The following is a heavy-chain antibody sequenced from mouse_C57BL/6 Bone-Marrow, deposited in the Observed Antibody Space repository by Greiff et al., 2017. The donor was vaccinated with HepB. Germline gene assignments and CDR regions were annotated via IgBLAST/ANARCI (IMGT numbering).Heavy chain of an antibody. Sequence: QVQLQQSGAELARPGASVKLSCKASGYTFTSYGISWVKQRTGQGLEWIGEIYPRSGNTYYNEKFKGKATLTAAKSSSTAYMELRSLTSEDSAVYFCARRDTTVVEDYAMDYWGQGTSVTVSS. CDR1: GYTFTSYG. CDR3: ARRDTTVVEDYAMDY. CDR2: IYPRSGNT. D-gene: IGHD1-1*01. J-gene: IGHJ4*01. V-gene: IGHV1-81*01.